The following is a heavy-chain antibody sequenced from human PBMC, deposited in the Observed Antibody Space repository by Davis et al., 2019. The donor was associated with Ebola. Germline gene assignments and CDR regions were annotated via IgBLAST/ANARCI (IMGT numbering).Heavy chain of an antibody. CDR3: ARDYYDSSGYYRAFDI. J-gene: IGHJ3*02. CDR1: GFVFSSYV. D-gene: IGHD3-22*01. Sequence: GESLKISCAASGFVFSSYVTSWVRQAPGKGLEWVSGINWNGGSTFYADSVKGRFTISRDNAKNSLSLQMNSLRAEDTALYHCARDYYDSSGYYRAFDIWGQGTMVTVSS. CDR2: INWNGGST. V-gene: IGHV3-20*01.